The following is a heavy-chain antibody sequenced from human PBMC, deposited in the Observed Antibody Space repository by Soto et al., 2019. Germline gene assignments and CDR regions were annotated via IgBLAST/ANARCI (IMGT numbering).Heavy chain of an antibody. D-gene: IGHD6-19*01. CDR2: IWSDGSQK. CDR3: AGWGVGGGWYEQVVDY. CDR1: GFTFSFYG. Sequence: QVQLVEYGGGVVQPGRSLRLSCAASGFTFSFYGMHWVRQAPGKGLEWVAIIWSDGSQKYYADSVKGRFTISRDNSKNTVYLQMDSLRVDGTAVYYCAGWGVGGGWYEQVVDYWGQGTLVTVSS. V-gene: IGHV3-33*01. J-gene: IGHJ4*02.